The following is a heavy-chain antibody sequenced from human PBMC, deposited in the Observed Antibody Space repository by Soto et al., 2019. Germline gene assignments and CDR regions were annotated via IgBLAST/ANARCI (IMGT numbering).Heavy chain of an antibody. J-gene: IGHJ4*02. Sequence: QVQLQESGPGLVKPSGTLSLTCAVSGGSISSSNWWSWVRQPPGKGLEWIGEIYHSGSTNYNPSLKSXXTXSXXKSKNQFSLKLSSVTAADTAVYYCARVAVAGTIHYWGQGTLVTVSS. CDR2: IYHSGST. V-gene: IGHV4-4*02. CDR1: GGSISSSNW. D-gene: IGHD6-19*01. CDR3: ARVAVAGTIHY.